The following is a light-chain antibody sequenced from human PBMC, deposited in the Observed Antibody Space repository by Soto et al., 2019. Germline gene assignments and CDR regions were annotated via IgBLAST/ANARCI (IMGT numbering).Light chain of an antibody. CDR2: GAS. V-gene: IGKV3-20*01. CDR1: QSVSSSF. Sequence: ESVLTQSPGTLSLSPGERATLACRASQSVSSSFLAWYQLKPGQAPRLLIYGASSRATGIPDRFSGSGSGTDVTLTNSRLEPEDFAVYYCQQYDSSPWTFGQGNKVEIK. J-gene: IGKJ1*01. CDR3: QQYDSSPWT.